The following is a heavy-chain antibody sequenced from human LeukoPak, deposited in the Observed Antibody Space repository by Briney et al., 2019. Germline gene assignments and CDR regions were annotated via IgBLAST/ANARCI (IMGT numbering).Heavy chain of an antibody. D-gene: IGHD5-12*01. CDR2: IYYSGST. Sequence: SETLSLTCTVSGGSISSGGYYWSWIRQHPGKGLEWIGYIYYSGSTYYNPSLKSRVTISVDTSKNQFSLKLSSVTAADTAVYYCARTGGFSSHSDYWGQGTLVTVSS. V-gene: IGHV4-31*03. CDR1: GGSISSGGYY. J-gene: IGHJ4*02. CDR3: ARTGGFSSHSDY.